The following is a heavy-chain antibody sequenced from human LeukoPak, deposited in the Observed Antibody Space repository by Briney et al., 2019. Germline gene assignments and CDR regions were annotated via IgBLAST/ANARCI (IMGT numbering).Heavy chain of an antibody. V-gene: IGHV4-34*01. D-gene: IGHD1-14*01. CDR2: INHSGST. J-gene: IGHJ4*02. CDR3: ARAGPDAPFDY. CDR1: GGSFSGYY. Sequence: SETLSLTCAVYGGSFSGYYWSWIRQPPGKGLEWIGEINHSGSTYYNPSLKSRVTISVDTSKNQFSLKLSSVTAADTAVYYCARAGPDAPFDYWGQGTLVTVSS.